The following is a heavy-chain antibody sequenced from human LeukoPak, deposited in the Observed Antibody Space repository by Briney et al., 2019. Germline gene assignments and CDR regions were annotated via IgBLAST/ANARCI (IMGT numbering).Heavy chain of an antibody. J-gene: IGHJ4*02. V-gene: IGHV5-51*01. CDR1: GYNFTTYW. CDR3: ARRPAGAAGLFLDY. CDR2: IYPDDSDT. D-gene: IGHD4-17*01. Sequence: GESLKISCKASGYNFTTYWIAWVRQMPGKGLECMGIIYPDDSDTRYSPSFQGQVSISADKSINTAYLQWSSLKAPDPAMYYCARRPAGAAGLFLDYWGQGALVTVSS.